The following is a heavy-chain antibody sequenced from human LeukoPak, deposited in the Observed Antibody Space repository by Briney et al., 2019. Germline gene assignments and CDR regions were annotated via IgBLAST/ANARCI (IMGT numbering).Heavy chain of an antibody. J-gene: IGHJ4*02. Sequence: PGESLKISCKGSGYSFISYWIGWVRQMPGRGLEWMGIIYPGDSDTRYSPSFQGQVTISADKSISTAYLQWSSLKASDTAMYYCARRQTHNYDILTGPFDYWGQGTLVTVSS. V-gene: IGHV5-51*01. CDR2: IYPGDSDT. CDR3: ARRQTHNYDILTGPFDY. D-gene: IGHD3-9*01. CDR1: GYSFISYW.